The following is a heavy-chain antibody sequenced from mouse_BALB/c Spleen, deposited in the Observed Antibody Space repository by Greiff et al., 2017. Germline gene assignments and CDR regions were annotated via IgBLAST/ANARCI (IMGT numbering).Heavy chain of an antibody. CDR2: ISSGSSTI. CDR1: GFTFSSFG. D-gene: IGHD2-12*01. Sequence: EVQLVESGGGLVQPGGSRKLSCAASGFTFSSFGMHWVRQAPEKGLEWVAYISSGSSTIYYADTVKGRFTISRDNPKNTLFLQMTSLRSEDTAMYYCARSLRRGVYYFDYWGQGTTLTVSS. J-gene: IGHJ2*01. CDR3: ARSLRRGVYYFDY. V-gene: IGHV5-17*02.